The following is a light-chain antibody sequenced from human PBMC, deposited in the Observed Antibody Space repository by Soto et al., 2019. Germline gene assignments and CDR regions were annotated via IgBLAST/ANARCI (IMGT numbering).Light chain of an antibody. CDR3: QQYDSYPLT. Sequence: DTQMTQSPSTLSASVGDRVTITCRASQSISSWLAWYQQKPGKAPKLLIYKASTLHSGVPSSFSGRGSGTAFTLTISSLQPDDLATYYCQQYDSYPLTFGEGTKVEIK. V-gene: IGKV1-5*03. CDR1: QSISSW. CDR2: KAS. J-gene: IGKJ4*01.